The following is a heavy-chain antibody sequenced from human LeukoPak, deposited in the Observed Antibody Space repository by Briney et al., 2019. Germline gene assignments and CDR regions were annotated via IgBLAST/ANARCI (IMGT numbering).Heavy chain of an antibody. CDR3: ARQIPPYYDSSGYYSLFEY. CDR2: INPNSGGT. V-gene: IGHV1-2*02. D-gene: IGHD3-22*01. J-gene: IGHJ4*02. CDR1: GYTFTGYY. Sequence: EASVKVSCKASGYTFTGYYMHWVRQAPGQGLEWMGWINPNSGGTNYAQKFQGRVTMTRDTSISTAYMELSRLRSDDTAVYYCARQIPPYYDSSGYYSLFEYWGQGTLVTVSS.